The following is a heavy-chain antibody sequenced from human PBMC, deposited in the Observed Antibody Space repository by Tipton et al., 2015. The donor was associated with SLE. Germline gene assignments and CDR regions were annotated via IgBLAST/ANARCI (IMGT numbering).Heavy chain of an antibody. J-gene: IGHJ3*02. Sequence: TLSLTCTVSGGSISSNYWIWIRQPPGKGLEWIGYISYGGGTNYNPSLKSRVIISVDTSKNQFSLKLSSVTAADTAVYYCARANWGSRSVLGAFDIWGQGTMVTVSS. CDR3: ARANWGSRSVLGAFDI. CDR2: ISYGGGT. D-gene: IGHD7-27*01. CDR1: GGSISSNY. V-gene: IGHV4-59*08.